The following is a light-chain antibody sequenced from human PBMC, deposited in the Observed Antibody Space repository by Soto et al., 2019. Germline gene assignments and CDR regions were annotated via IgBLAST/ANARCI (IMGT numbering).Light chain of an antibody. Sequence: DIVLTQSPDSLAVSLGERAIVNCKSSQSVLYSSNNKNNLAWYQRKPGQPPKLLIYWASTRESGVPDRFSGSGSGTDFTLTISSLQAEDVAVYYCQQYYTTPYTFGQGTKLEIK. V-gene: IGKV4-1*01. CDR2: WAS. J-gene: IGKJ2*01. CDR1: QSVLYSSNNKNN. CDR3: QQYYTTPYT.